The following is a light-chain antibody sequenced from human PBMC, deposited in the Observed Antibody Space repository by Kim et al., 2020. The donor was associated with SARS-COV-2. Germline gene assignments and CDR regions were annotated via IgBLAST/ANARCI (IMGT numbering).Light chain of an antibody. CDR3: YSTDSSGNHRV. Sequence: SYELTQPPSVSVSPGQTARITCSGAALPKKYAYWYQQKSGQAPVLVIYEDSKRPSGIPERFSGSSSGTMATLTISGAQVEDEADYYCYSTDSSGNHRVFG. V-gene: IGLV3-10*01. CDR1: ALPKKY. J-gene: IGLJ1*01. CDR2: EDS.